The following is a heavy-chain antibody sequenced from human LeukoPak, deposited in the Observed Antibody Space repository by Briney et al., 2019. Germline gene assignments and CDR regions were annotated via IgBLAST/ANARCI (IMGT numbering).Heavy chain of an antibody. CDR1: GFTFRNYA. Sequence: GGSLRLSCSASGFTFRNYAVHWVRQAPGKGLEWVAVMSYDGNHEYYADSVKGRFTVSRDNSKSTLYLQMSSLRGEDTAVYFCAKDLGPSSLGSGWPFDYWGQGTVVTVSS. CDR3: AKDLGPSSLGSGWPFDY. D-gene: IGHD6-19*01. V-gene: IGHV3-30*18. CDR2: MSYDGNHE. J-gene: IGHJ4*02.